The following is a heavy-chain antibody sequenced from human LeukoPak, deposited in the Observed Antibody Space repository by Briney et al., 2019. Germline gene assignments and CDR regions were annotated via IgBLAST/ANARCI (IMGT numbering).Heavy chain of an antibody. D-gene: IGHD1-7*01. CDR2: IIPIFGTA. Sequence: ASVKVSCKASGGTFSSYAISWVRQAPGQGHEWMGGIIPIFGTANYAQKFQGRVTITADESPSTAYMELSSLRSEDTAVYYCARSTGTTPLGAFDIWGQGTMVTVSS. CDR3: ARSTGTTPLGAFDI. V-gene: IGHV1-69*13. J-gene: IGHJ3*02. CDR1: GGTFSSYA.